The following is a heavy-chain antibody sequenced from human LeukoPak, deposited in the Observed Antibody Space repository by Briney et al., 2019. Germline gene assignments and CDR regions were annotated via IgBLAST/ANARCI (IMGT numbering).Heavy chain of an antibody. CDR1: GYSVGELS. J-gene: IGHJ5*02. CDR2: FDPEDGET. Sequence: SCRDSGYSVGELSMSWVRQDPGKRIEWMGGFDPEDGETIYAQKFQGRVTMTEDTSTDTAYMELSSLRSEDTAVYYCATEPIYGSGSYYKGGDWFDPWGQGTLVTVSS. D-gene: IGHD3-10*01. V-gene: IGHV1-24*01. CDR3: ATEPIYGSGSYYKGGDWFDP.